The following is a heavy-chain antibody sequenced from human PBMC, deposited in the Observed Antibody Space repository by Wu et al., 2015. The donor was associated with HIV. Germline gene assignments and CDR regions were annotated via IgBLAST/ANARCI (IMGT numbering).Heavy chain of an antibody. CDR1: GYTFTTYY. CDR3: ANRNRIGNMEAFDI. Sequence: QVQLVQSGAEVKKPGASAKVSCKASGYTFTTYYIHWVRQAPGQGPEWMGVINPSENRVSYAQRFQGRVTMTRDTSTSTVYMELSSLRSEDTAVYFCANRNRIGNMEAFDIWGQGTKVIVSS. D-gene: IGHD1-1*01. V-gene: IGHV1-46*03. J-gene: IGHJ3*02. CDR2: INPSENRV.